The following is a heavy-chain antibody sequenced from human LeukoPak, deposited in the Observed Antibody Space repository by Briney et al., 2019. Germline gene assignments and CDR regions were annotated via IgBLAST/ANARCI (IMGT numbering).Heavy chain of an antibody. D-gene: IGHD1-26*01. CDR3: ARLGIGSLDP. J-gene: IGHJ5*02. V-gene: IGHV4-39*01. Sequence: SETLSLTCTVSGGSISSSSYYWGWIRQPPGKGLEWIGSIYYSGSTYYNPSLKSRVTISVDTSKNQFSLKLSSVTAADTAVYYCARLGIGSLDPWGQGTLVTVSS. CDR2: IYYSGST. CDR1: GGSISSSSYY.